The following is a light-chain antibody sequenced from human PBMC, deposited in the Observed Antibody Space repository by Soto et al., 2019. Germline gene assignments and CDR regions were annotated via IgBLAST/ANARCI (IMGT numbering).Light chain of an antibody. CDR2: EVS. CDR3: KSYTGSSTYV. J-gene: IGLJ1*01. Sequence: LTQPPSVSGSPGQSVAISCTGTSSDVGSYNRVSWYQQPPGAAPKLMIYEVSNRPSGVPDRFSGSKSGNTASLTISGLQAEDEADYYCKSYTGSSTYVFGTGTKVTVL. V-gene: IGLV2-18*02. CDR1: SSDVGSYNR.